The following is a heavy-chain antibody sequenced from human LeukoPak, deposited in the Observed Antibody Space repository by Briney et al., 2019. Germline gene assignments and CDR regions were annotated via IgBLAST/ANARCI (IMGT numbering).Heavy chain of an antibody. Sequence: SLRLSCAASGFTFSSYGMHGGRQAPRKGLEWVAVIWYDGSNKYYADSVKGRFTISRDNSKNTLYLQMNSLRAEDTAVYYCAKSQYQLSLGAFDIWGQGTMVTVSS. CDR3: AKSQYQLSLGAFDI. J-gene: IGHJ3*02. V-gene: IGHV3-33*06. D-gene: IGHD2-2*01. CDR1: GFTFSSYG. CDR2: IWYDGSNK.